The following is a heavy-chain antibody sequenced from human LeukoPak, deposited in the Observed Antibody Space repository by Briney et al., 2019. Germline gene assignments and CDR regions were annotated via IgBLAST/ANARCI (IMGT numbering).Heavy chain of an antibody. D-gene: IGHD2-2*01. CDR2: IYYSGST. V-gene: IGHV4-30-4*01. CDR1: GGSISSGDYY. Sequence: PSQTLSLTCTVSGGSISSGDYYWSWIRQPPGKGLEWIGYIYYSGSTYYNPSLKSRVTISVDTSKNQFSLKLSSVTAADTAVYYCARVRGTSCLPDYWGQGTLVTVSS. J-gene: IGHJ4*02. CDR3: ARVRGTSCLPDY.